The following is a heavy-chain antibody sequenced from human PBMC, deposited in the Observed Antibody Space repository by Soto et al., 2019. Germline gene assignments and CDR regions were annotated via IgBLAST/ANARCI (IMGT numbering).Heavy chain of an antibody. J-gene: IGHJ4*02. CDR3: ARVATIVGVVNPPGY. CDR2: ISAYNGNT. CDR1: GYTFTSYG. V-gene: IGHV1-18*01. D-gene: IGHD3-3*01. Sequence: ASVKVSCKASGYTFTSYGISWVRQAPGQGLEWMGWISAYNGNTNYAQKLQGRVTMTTDTSTSTAYMELRSLRSDDTAVYYCARVATIVGVVNPPGYWGQGTLVTVSS.